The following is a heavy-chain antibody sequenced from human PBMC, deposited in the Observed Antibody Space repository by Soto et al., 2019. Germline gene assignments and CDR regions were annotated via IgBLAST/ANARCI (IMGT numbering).Heavy chain of an antibody. D-gene: IGHD2-2*01. Sequence: EVQLVESGGGLVKPGGSLRLSCAASGFTFSSYSMNWVRQAPGKGLEWVSSISSSSSYIYYADSVKGRFTISRDNATNSLYLQMNSLRADDTAVDYCARTPIVVVPAAMADYYYYMDVWGKGTTVTVSS. V-gene: IGHV3-21*01. CDR3: ARTPIVVVPAAMADYYYYMDV. J-gene: IGHJ6*03. CDR2: ISSSSSYI. CDR1: GFTFSSYS.